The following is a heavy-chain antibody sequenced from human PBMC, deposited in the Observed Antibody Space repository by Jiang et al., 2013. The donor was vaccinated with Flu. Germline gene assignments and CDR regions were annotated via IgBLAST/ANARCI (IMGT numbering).Heavy chain of an antibody. CDR1: GGSISSGDYY. Sequence: GPGLVKPSQTLSLTCTVSGGSISSGDYYWCWIRQPPGKDLEWIGYIYYSGSTYYNPSLKSRVTISVDTSKNQFSLKLSSATAADTAVYYCTRSPYDTYNGPKNAFDNWGQGTLVTVSS. CDR2: IYYSGST. J-gene: IGHJ4*02. V-gene: IGHV4-30-4*01. D-gene: IGHD1-1*01. CDR3: TRSPYDTYNGPKNAFDN.